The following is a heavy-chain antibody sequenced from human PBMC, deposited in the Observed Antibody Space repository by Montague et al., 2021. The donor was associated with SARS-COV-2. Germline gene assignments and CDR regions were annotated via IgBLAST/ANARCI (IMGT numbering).Heavy chain of an antibody. Sequence: SETLSLTCSVSGGSINNYYWGWVRQSPGKGLEWIGYIYYSGSVTTSYXCSLKSRVSISVDTSENQFSLKLTSVTAADTAVYYCARRGGGEVFARFMYWYFDVWSRGSLVTVSS. CDR2: IYYSGSVTT. D-gene: IGHD2-21*01. J-gene: IGHJ2*01. CDR1: GGSINNYY. CDR3: ARRGGGEVFARFMYWYFDV. V-gene: IGHV4-59*13.